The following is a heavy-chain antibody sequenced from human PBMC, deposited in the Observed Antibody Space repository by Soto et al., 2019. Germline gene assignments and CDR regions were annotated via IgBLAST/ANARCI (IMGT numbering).Heavy chain of an antibody. V-gene: IGHV1-69*02. CDR2: IIPILGIA. Sequence: SVKVSCKASGGTFSSYTISWVRQAPGQGLEWMGRIIPILGIANYAQKFQGRVTITADKSTSTAYMELSSLRSEDTAVYYSARGARANISGRQRGNYYYYYMDVWGKGTTVTVSS. D-gene: IGHD3-10*01. CDR3: ARGARANISGRQRGNYYYYYMDV. J-gene: IGHJ6*03. CDR1: GGTFSSYT.